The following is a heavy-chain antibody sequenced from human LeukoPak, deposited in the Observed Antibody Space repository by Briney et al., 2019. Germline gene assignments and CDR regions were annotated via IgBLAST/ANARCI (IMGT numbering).Heavy chain of an antibody. D-gene: IGHD3-22*01. J-gene: IGHJ5*02. Sequence: PGGSLRLSCAASRFTFSNYWMHWVRQAPGKGLVWVSRINSDGINTSYADSVKGRFTISRDNAKNTLNLQMNSLRAEDTAVYYCARDLGQYYDTSANWFDPWGQGTLVTVSS. CDR3: ARDLGQYYDTSANWFDP. V-gene: IGHV3-74*01. CDR1: RFTFSNYW. CDR2: INSDGINT.